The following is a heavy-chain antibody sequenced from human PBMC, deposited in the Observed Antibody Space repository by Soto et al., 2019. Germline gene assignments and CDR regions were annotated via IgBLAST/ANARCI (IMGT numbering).Heavy chain of an antibody. V-gene: IGHV3-33*01. CDR2: IWYDGSNK. D-gene: IGHD6-19*01. Sequence: GGSLRLSCAASGFTFSSYGMHWVRQAPGKGLEWVAVIWYDGSNKYYADSVKGRFTISSDNSKNTLYLQMNSLRAEDTAVYYCARDPGIAVAGRDYYYGMDVWGQGTTVTVSS. CDR1: GFTFSSYG. CDR3: ARDPGIAVAGRDYYYGMDV. J-gene: IGHJ6*02.